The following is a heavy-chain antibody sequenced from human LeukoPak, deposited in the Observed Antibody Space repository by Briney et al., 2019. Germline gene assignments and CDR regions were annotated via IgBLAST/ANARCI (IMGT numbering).Heavy chain of an antibody. V-gene: IGHV4-4*02. CDR3: ARIDGYSSGLTYFDY. CDR2: IYHSGST. CDR1: GGSISSSNW. J-gene: IGHJ4*02. Sequence: SGTLSLTCAVSGGSISSSNWWSWVRQPPGKGLEWIGEIYHSGSTNYNPSLKSRVTISVDKSKNQFSLKPSSVTAADTAVYYCARIDGYSSGLTYFDYWGQGTLVTVSS. D-gene: IGHD6-19*01.